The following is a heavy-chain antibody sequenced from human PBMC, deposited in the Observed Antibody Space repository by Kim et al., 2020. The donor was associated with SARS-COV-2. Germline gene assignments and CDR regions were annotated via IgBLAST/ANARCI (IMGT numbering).Heavy chain of an antibody. CDR3: ARCPSSSWANWFDP. V-gene: IGHV5-51*01. Sequence: SPSFQGQVTISADKSISTAYLQWSSLKASDTAMYYCARCPSSSWANWFDPWGQGTLVTVSS. D-gene: IGHD6-13*01. J-gene: IGHJ5*02.